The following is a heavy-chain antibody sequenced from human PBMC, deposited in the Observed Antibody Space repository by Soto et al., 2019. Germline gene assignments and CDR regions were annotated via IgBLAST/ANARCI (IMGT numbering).Heavy chain of an antibody. CDR3: ASAAVTGTAGLDF. D-gene: IGHD6-19*01. CDR1: GYSLRSNY. V-gene: IGHV1-2*02. CDR2: INPNSGGT. J-gene: IGHJ4*02. Sequence: ASVKVSCKASGYSLRSNYIHWVRQAPGQGLEWLGWINPNSGGTKSAEKFQGRVTMTRDTSISTAYMELSRLTADDTAVYYCASAAVTGTAGLDFWGQRTHVTVSS.